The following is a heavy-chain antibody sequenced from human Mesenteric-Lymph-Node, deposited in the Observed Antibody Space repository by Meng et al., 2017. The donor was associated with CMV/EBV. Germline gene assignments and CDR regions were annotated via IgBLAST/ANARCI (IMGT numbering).Heavy chain of an antibody. J-gene: IGHJ4*02. Sequence: TCAVYNGSFSDYYWSWIRQSPGQGLEWIGEVNHSGSTNYNASLKSRVTISADTSKSQFSLRLSAVTAADTAVYYCARNRFFWSGFDSWGQGTLVTVSS. V-gene: IGHV4-34*01. CDR2: VNHSGST. CDR3: ARNRFFWSGFDS. D-gene: IGHD3-3*01. CDR1: NGSFSDYY.